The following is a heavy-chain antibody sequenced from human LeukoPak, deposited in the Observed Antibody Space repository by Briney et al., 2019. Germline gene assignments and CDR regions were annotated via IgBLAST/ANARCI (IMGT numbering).Heavy chain of an antibody. J-gene: IGHJ5*02. Sequence: GGSLRLSCAASGFTFSSYWMSWVRQAPGKGLEWVANIKQDGSEKYYVDSVKGRFTISRDNAKNSLYLQMNSLRAEDTAVYYCARVGLAYCGGDCYSSWFDPWGQGTLVTVFS. CDR2: IKQDGSEK. CDR3: ARVGLAYCGGDCYSSWFDP. V-gene: IGHV3-7*01. CDR1: GFTFSSYW. D-gene: IGHD2-21*02.